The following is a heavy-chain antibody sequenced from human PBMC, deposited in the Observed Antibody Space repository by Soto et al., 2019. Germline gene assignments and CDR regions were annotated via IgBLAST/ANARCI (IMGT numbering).Heavy chain of an antibody. D-gene: IGHD5-18*01. V-gene: IGHV5-51*01. J-gene: IGHJ4*02. CDR3: ARQDTAMVTYLSTDY. CDR2: IYPGDSDT. Sequence: GESLKISCKGSGYSFTSYWIGWVRQMPGKGLEWMGIIYPGDSDTRYSPSFQGQVTISADKSISTAYLQWSSLKASDTAMYYCARQDTAMVTYLSTDYWGQGTLVTVSS. CDR1: GYSFTSYW.